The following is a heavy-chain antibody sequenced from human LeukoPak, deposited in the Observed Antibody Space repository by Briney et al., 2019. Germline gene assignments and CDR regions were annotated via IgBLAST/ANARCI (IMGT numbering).Heavy chain of an antibody. Sequence: GGSLRLSCAASGFTFSSYSMNWVRQAPGKGLEWVSYISSSSSTIYYADSVKGRFTISRDHAKNSLFLQMNSLKTEDTAVYYCTTRRQDGCWGQGTLVTVS. CDR3: TTRRQDGC. D-gene: IGHD1-14*01. CDR2: ISSSSSTI. CDR1: GFTFSSYS. J-gene: IGHJ4*02. V-gene: IGHV3-48*04.